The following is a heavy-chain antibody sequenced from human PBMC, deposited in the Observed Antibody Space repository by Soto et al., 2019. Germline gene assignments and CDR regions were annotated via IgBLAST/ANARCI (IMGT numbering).Heavy chain of an antibody. Sequence: SETLSLTCSVSGADINTYSWTWIRQPAGKGLEWIGRIYTSASINYNPSLRGRVTLSVDTSTNQVSLKLASVTAADAAVYYCARDREAGYNFYYGMDVWGQGTTVTVSS. CDR3: ARDREAGYNFYYGMDV. CDR2: IYTSASI. J-gene: IGHJ6*02. V-gene: IGHV4-4*07. CDR1: GADINTYS. D-gene: IGHD6-19*01.